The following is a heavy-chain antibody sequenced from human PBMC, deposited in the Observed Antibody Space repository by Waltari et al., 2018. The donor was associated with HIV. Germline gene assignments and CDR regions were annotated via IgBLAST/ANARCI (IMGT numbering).Heavy chain of an antibody. Sequence: EVQLVGSGGGLVRPWGSHRLSCAASGFRFSYFWMSWVRQAPGKGLEWVGRIKSKADGGTADYAEPVNGRFTISRDDSKNTLYLEMNSLKTEDTAVYHCTSPPPYWGRGTLVTVSS. J-gene: IGHJ4*02. V-gene: IGHV3-15*01. CDR2: IKSKADGGTA. CDR1: GFRFSYFW. CDR3: TSPPPY.